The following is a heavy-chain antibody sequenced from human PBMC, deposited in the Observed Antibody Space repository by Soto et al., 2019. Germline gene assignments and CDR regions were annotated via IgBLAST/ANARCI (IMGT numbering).Heavy chain of an antibody. CDR1: GFTVSSNY. D-gene: IGHD3-3*01. CDR2: IYSGGST. V-gene: IGHV3-53*02. J-gene: IGHJ6*02. CDR3: ARGTLLFLEWLSDPYYYGMDV. Sequence: EVQLVETGGGLIQPGGSLRLSCAASGFTVSSNYMSWVRQAPGKGLEWVSVIYSGGSTYYADSVKGRFTISRDNSKNTLYLQMNSLRAEDTAVYYCARGTLLFLEWLSDPYYYGMDVWGQGTTVTVSS.